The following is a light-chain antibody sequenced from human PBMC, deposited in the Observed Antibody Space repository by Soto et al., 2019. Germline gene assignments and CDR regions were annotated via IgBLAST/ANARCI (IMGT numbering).Light chain of an antibody. V-gene: IGKV1-5*01. CDR2: DAS. J-gene: IGKJ2*01. Sequence: DIPMTQSPSTLSASVGDRVTITCRASQSISSWLAWYQQKPGKAPKLLIYDASSLESGVPSRFSGSGSGTAFTLTISSLQPDDFATYYCQQYNSYPLYTFGQGTKLEIK. CDR3: QQYNSYPLYT. CDR1: QSISSW.